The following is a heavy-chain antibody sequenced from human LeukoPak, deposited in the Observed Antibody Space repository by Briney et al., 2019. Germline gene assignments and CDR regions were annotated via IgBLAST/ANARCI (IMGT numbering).Heavy chain of an antibody. Sequence: PSETLSLTCAVSGGSISSSSQHWGWIRQPPGKGLEWIASISSSGSTNYNPSLQSRATISVDTSKNQFSLRLSSVTAADTAVYYCARRYCTTTTWYYFDYWGQGTPVTVSS. CDR1: GGSISSSSQH. D-gene: IGHD2-2*01. CDR3: ARRYCTTTTWYYFDY. J-gene: IGHJ4*02. CDR2: ISSSGST. V-gene: IGHV4-39*01.